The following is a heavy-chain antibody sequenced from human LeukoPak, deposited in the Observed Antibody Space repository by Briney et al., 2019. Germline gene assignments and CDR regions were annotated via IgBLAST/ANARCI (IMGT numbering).Heavy chain of an antibody. J-gene: IGHJ4*02. Sequence: SVKVSCKASGGTFSSYAISWLRQAPGQGLEWMGGIIPIFGTANYAQKFQGRVTITADESTSTAYMELSSLRSEDTAVYYCAVYSGYDYVFWDWGQGTLVTVSS. D-gene: IGHD5-12*01. CDR2: IIPIFGTA. CDR1: GGTFSSYA. V-gene: IGHV1-69*01. CDR3: AVYSGYDYVFWD.